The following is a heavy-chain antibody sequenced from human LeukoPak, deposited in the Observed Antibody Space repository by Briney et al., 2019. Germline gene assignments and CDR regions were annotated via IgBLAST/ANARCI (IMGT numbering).Heavy chain of an antibody. CDR2: IYYSGST. CDR1: GGSISSYY. Sequence: SETLSLTCTVSGGSISSYYWSWIRQPPGKGLEWIGYIYYSGSTNYNPSLKSRVTISVDTSKNQFSLKLSSVTAADTAVYYCARSYQVQAAAFDIWGQGTMVTVSS. V-gene: IGHV4-59*01. D-gene: IGHD1-1*01. CDR3: ARSYQVQAAAFDI. J-gene: IGHJ3*02.